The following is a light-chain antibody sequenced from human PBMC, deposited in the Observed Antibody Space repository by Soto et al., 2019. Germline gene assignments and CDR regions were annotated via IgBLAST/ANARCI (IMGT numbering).Light chain of an antibody. J-gene: IGKJ4*01. CDR3: QQYGSSPT. Sequence: DIVMTQSPATLSVSPGERTTLSCRASRSVTTSLAWYQQKPGQAPRLLIFGASTTATGIPDRFSGSGSGTDFTLTISRLEPEDFAVYYCQQYGSSPTFGGGTKVDIK. CDR1: RSVTTS. V-gene: IGKV3-20*01. CDR2: GAS.